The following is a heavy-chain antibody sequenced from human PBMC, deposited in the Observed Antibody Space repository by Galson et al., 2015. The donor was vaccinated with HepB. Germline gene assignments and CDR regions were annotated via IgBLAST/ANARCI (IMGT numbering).Heavy chain of an antibody. D-gene: IGHD2-2*01. CDR1: GFSLTDLT. CDR3: ARKGIVVVPAAPSYYMDV. CDR2: ISYDESNR. J-gene: IGHJ6*03. Sequence: SLRLSCAASGFSLTDLTMHWVRQAPGKGLEWVAVISYDESNRNYADSVKGRFSISRDNSKNTLYLQMNSLRAEDTAVYYCARKGIVVVPAAPSYYMDVWGKGTTVTVSS. V-gene: IGHV3-30*04.